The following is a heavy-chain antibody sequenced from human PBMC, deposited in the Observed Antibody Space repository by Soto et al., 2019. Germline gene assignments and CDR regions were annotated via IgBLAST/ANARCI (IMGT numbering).Heavy chain of an antibody. CDR2: ISYDGSNK. CDR3: ARAGYYYGSGSYPNYHYYGMDV. Sequence: GGSLRLSCAASGFTFSSYARHWVRQAPGKGLEWVTVISYDGSNKYYADSVKGRFTISRDNSKNTLYLQINSLRAEDTAVYYCARAGYYYGSGSYPNYHYYGMDVWGQGTTVTVSS. CDR1: GFTFSSYA. D-gene: IGHD3-10*01. V-gene: IGHV3-30-3*01. J-gene: IGHJ6*02.